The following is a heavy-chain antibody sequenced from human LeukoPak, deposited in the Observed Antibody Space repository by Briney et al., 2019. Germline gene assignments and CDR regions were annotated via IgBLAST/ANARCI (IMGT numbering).Heavy chain of an antibody. CDR1: GGSISSSRYY. CDR3: ARGQYNWNYNYYYYMDV. D-gene: IGHD1-20*01. Sequence: SETLSLTCTVSGGSISSSRYYWGWIRQPPGKGLEWIGSIYYSGSTYYNPSLKSRVTISVDTSKNQFSLKLSSVTAADTAVYYCARGQYNWNYNYYYYMDVWGKGTTVTVSS. J-gene: IGHJ6*03. V-gene: IGHV4-39*07. CDR2: IYYSGST.